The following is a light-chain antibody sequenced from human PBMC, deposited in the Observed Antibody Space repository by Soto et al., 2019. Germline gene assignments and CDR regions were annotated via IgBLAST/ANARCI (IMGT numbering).Light chain of an antibody. CDR3: QSYDNSLGAFYV. J-gene: IGLJ1*01. V-gene: IGLV1-40*01. CDR1: SSNIGAGFD. Sequence: QSVLAQPPSVSGAPGQRVTISCTGSSSNIGAGFDVHWYQQLPATAPKLLIYGNTNRPSGVPDRFSGSKSGTSASLTITGLQAEDEADYYCQSYDNSLGAFYVFGTGTKVTVL. CDR2: GNT.